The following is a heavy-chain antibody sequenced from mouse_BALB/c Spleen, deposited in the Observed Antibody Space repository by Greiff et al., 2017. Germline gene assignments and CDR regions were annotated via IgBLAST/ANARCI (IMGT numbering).Heavy chain of an antibody. CDR2: ISYSGST. Sequence: EVMLVESGPGLVKPSQSLSLTCTVTGYSITSDYAWNWIRQFPGNKLEWMGYISYSGSTSYNPSLKSRISITRDTSKNQFFLQLNSVTTEDTATYYGARRDGYWFAYWGQGTLVTVSA. CDR1: GYSITSDYA. D-gene: IGHD2-3*01. V-gene: IGHV3-2*02. J-gene: IGHJ3*01. CDR3: ARRDGYWFAY.